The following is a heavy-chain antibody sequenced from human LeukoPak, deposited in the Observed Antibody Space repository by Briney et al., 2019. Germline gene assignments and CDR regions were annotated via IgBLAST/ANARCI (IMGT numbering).Heavy chain of an antibody. CDR1: GGTFSSYA. J-gene: IGHJ6*02. CDR3: ARDYSNYYYYGMDV. CDR2: IIPIFGTA. V-gene: IGHV1-69*13. D-gene: IGHD4-11*01. Sequence: SVKVSCNASGGTFSSYAISWVRQAPGQGLEWMGGIIPIFGTANYAQKFQGRVTITADESTSTAYMELSSLRSEDTAVYYCARDYSNYYYYGMDVWGQGTTVTVSS.